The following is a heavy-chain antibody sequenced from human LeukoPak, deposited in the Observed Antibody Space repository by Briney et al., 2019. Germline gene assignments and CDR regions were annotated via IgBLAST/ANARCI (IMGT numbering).Heavy chain of an antibody. V-gene: IGHV3-11*04. CDR1: EFTFGDYY. D-gene: IGHD4-23*01. J-gene: IGHJ4*02. CDR3: AREDYGGNSFDL. Sequence: GGSLRLSCTASEFTFGDYYMSWIRQAPGKGLEWISFISNSGHTIYYADSVKGRFTISRDNGKNSASLQMNSLKVEDTAVYYCAREDYGGNSFDLWGQGTLVTVSS. CDR2: ISNSGHTI.